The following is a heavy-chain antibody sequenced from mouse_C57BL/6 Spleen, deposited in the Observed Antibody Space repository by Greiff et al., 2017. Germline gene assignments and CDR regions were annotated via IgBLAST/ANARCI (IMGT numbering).Heavy chain of an antibody. CDR2: IYPGDGDT. J-gene: IGHJ1*03. CDR1: GYAFSSSW. D-gene: IGHD2-1*01. Sequence: VQLQQSGPELVRPGASVKISCKASGYAFSSSWMHWVKQRPGKGLEWIGRIYPGDGDTHYNEKFKGKATLTADKSSSTAYMQLSSLTSEDSAVXGCARSTYGNYWYFDVWGTRTTVTVSS. V-gene: IGHV1-82*01. CDR3: ARSTYGNYWYFDV.